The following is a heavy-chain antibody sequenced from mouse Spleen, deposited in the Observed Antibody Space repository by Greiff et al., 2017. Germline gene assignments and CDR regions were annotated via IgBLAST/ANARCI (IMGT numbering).Heavy chain of an antibody. D-gene: IGHD1-1*01. Sequence: EVKVEESGGGLVKPGGSLKLSCAASGFTFSDYGMHWVRQAPEKGLEWVAYISSGSSTIYYADTVKGRFTISRDNAKNTLFLQMTSLRSEDTAMYYCARPDYGSSWYFDVWGTGTTVTVSS. CDR2: ISSGSSTI. V-gene: IGHV5-17*01. CDR1: GFTFSDYG. J-gene: IGHJ1*03. CDR3: ARPDYGSSWYFDV.